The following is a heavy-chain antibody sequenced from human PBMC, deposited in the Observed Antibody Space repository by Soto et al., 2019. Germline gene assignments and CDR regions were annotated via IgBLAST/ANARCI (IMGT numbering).Heavy chain of an antibody. CDR2: IYYSGNT. V-gene: IGHV4-30-4*01. D-gene: IGHD3-16*01. Sequence: SETLSLTCTFSCGSTVSDNYWSWIRQPPGKGLEWIRHIYYSGNTDYNPSLKSRLAISIDTSKNQFSLKLSSVTAADTAVYFCAREGGESSDGLYYFDSWGRGSLVTVSS. CDR3: AREGGESSDGLYYFDS. J-gene: IGHJ4*02. CDR1: CGSTVSDNY.